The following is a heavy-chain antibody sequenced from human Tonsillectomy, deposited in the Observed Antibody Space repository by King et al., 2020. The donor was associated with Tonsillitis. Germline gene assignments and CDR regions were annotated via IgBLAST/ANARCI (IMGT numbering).Heavy chain of an antibody. Sequence: QLVQSGAEVKKPGASVKVSCKASGYTLTGYYMHWVRQAPGQGLEWMGWINPYTGGTDYAQKFQGRVSMTRDTSISTAYMELIRLTSDDTAVYYCARALGVGGGGNWFDPWGQGTLVTVSS. CDR1: GYTLTGYY. J-gene: IGHJ5*02. CDR3: ARALGVGGGGNWFDP. V-gene: IGHV1-2*02. D-gene: IGHD3-16*01. CDR2: INPYTGGT.